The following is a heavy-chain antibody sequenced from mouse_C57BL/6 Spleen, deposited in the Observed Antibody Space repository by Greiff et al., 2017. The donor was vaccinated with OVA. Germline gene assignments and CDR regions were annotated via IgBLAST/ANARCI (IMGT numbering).Heavy chain of an antibody. CDR1: GFSLTSYG. J-gene: IGHJ3*01. V-gene: IGHV2-2*01. D-gene: IGHD2-5*01. Sequence: QVQLQQSGPGLVQPSQSLSITCTVSGFSLTSYGVHWVRQSPGKGLEWLGVIWSGGSTDYNAAFISRLSISKDNSKSQVFFKMNSLQADDTAIYYCSRKGQPGEYSNYEDWCAYWGQGTLVTVSA. CDR2: IWSGGST. CDR3: SRKGQPGEYSNYEDWCAY.